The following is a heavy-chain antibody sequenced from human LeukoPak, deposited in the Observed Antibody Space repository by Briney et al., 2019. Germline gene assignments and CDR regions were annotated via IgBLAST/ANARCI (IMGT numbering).Heavy chain of an antibody. CDR2: ISSSSSTI. Sequence: GGSLRLSCAASGFTFSSYSMNWVRQAPGKGPEWVSYISSSSSTIYYADSVKGRFTISRDNAKNSLYLQMNSLRAEDTAVYYCAREGVVPAAIISVDYYYYMDVWGKGATVTVSS. CDR3: AREGVVPAAIISVDYYYYMDV. V-gene: IGHV3-48*01. J-gene: IGHJ6*03. D-gene: IGHD2-2*02. CDR1: GFTFSSYS.